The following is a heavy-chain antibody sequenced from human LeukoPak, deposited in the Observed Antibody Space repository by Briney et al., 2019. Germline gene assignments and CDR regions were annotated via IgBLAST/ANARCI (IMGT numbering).Heavy chain of an antibody. D-gene: IGHD6-19*01. CDR2: ISSSRSTT. V-gene: IGHV3-11*01. Sequence: GGSLRLSCAASGFTFSDYYMTWIRQPPGKGLEWVSYISSSRSTTHYDDSVKGRFTISRDNAKNSLYVQMNNLRAEGTAVYYCARVPRSGGSIDYWGQGTLVTVSS. J-gene: IGHJ4*02. CDR3: ARVPRSGGSIDY. CDR1: GFTFSDYY.